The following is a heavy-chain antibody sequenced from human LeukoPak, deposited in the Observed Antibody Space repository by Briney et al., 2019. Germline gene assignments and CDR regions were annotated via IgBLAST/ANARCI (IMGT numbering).Heavy chain of an antibody. J-gene: IGHJ4*02. V-gene: IGHV4-34*01. CDR2: IKQSGST. Sequence: SEARSLTCAVHGGSFIGCYLSWIRQPPGNGLDGIGEIKQSGSTNYNPALERRVTISVDTSKNQFSLKLSSVPAADTAVYYCARGKSRWDYVRGSYRPYFDYWGQGTLVTVSS. D-gene: IGHD3-16*02. CDR1: GGSFIGCY. CDR3: ARGKSRWDYVRGSYRPYFDY.